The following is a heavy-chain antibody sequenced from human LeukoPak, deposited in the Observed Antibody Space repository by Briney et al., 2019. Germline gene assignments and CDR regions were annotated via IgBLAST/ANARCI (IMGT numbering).Heavy chain of an antibody. CDR2: IYYSGST. CDR3: ASQNYYDSSGYDDY. Sequence: SETLSLTCTVSGGSISSSSYYWGWIRQPPGTGLEWIGSIYYSGSTYYNPSLKSRVTISVDTSKNQFSLKLSSVTAADTAVYYCASQNYYDSSGYDDYWGQGTLVTVSS. V-gene: IGHV4-39*07. CDR1: GGSISSSSYY. J-gene: IGHJ4*02. D-gene: IGHD3-22*01.